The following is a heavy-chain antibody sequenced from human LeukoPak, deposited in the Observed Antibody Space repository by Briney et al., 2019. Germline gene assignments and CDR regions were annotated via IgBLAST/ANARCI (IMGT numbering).Heavy chain of an antibody. J-gene: IGHJ4*02. D-gene: IGHD5-12*01. CDR2: ISSSGSTI. CDR1: GFTFSDYY. V-gene: IGHV3-11*01. CDR3: ARTLRGYSGYVVY. Sequence: PGGSLRLSCAASGFTFSDYYMTWIRQAPGKGLEWISYISSSGSTIEYADSVKGRFTISRDNAKNSLFLQMNSLRGEDTAVYYCARTLRGYSGYVVYWGQGTLVTVSS.